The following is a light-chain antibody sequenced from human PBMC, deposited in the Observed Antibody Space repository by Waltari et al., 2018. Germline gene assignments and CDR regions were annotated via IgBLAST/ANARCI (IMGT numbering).Light chain of an antibody. CDR3: QHYATSPEMYT. Sequence: EIELTQSPGTLSLSPGERATLSCRASQSVSSRHLAWYQHGPGQAPRLLIIAASTRATGIPDRFSGSGSGTDFTLTISRLEPEDFAVYYCQHYATSPEMYTFGQGTKLEIE. V-gene: IGKV3-20*01. J-gene: IGKJ2*01. CDR2: AAS. CDR1: QSVSSRH.